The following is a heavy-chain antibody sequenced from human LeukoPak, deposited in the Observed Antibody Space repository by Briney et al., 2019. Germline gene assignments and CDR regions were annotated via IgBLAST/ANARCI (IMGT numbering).Heavy chain of an antibody. CDR3: ARDPYSQY. V-gene: IGHV3-7*01. J-gene: IGHJ4*02. Sequence: PGGSLRLSCAASGVTLSAHWMSWVRQAPGQGREGVGKIKEDGREKYHAASGNGRFTIPRDIAKNSLYLQLNRLRDEDTGVYYCARDPYSQYWGEGTLVTVSS. D-gene: IGHD2-21*01. CDR1: GVTLSAHW. CDR2: IKEDGREK.